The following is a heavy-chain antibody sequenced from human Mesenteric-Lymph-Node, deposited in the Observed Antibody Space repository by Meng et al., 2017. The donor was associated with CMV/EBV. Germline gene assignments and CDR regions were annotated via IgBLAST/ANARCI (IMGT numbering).Heavy chain of an antibody. CDR3: ATAPIYQLPDY. CDR2: INHSGST. CDR1: GGSFSGYY. V-gene: IGHV4-34*01. D-gene: IGHD2-2*01. Sequence: SETLSLTCAVYGGSFSGYYWSWIRQPPGKGLEWIGEINHSGSTNYNPSLKSRVTISVDTSKSQFSLKVRSVTAADTAVYYCATAPIYQLPDYWDQGTLVTVSS. J-gene: IGHJ4*02.